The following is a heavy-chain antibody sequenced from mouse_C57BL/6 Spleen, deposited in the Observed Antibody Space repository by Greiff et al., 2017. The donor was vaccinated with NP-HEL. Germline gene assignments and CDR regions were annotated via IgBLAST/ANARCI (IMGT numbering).Heavy chain of an antibody. CDR2: ISTGGGST. D-gene: IGHD1-1*01. Sequence: EVMLVESGGGLVQPGGSLKLSCAASGFTFSDYYMYWVRQTPEKRLEWVAYISTGGGSTYYPDTVKGRFTISRDNAKNTLYLQMSRRKSDDTAMYYCARRTVVDGAMDYWGQGTSVTVSS. J-gene: IGHJ4*01. V-gene: IGHV5-12*01. CDR1: GFTFSDYY. CDR3: ARRTVVDGAMDY.